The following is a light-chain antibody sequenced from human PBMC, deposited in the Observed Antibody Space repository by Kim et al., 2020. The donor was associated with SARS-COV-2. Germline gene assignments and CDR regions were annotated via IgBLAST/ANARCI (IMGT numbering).Light chain of an antibody. Sequence: ATSTLPRSRGRIDNXDGQWDQQXPXSAPTTLIYEXNQRPSGGPERFSGSIDSSSNSASLTISGLKTXDEADYYCQSDDSNNWVFGGGTQLTVL. V-gene: IGLV6-57*03. CDR1: RGRIDNXD. J-gene: IGLJ3*02. CDR3: QSDDSNNWV. CDR2: EXN.